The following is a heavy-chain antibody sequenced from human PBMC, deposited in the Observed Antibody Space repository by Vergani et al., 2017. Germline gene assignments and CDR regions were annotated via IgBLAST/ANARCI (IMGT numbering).Heavy chain of an antibody. CDR1: GYTFTSYG. D-gene: IGHD6-6*01. V-gene: IGHV1-18*04. CDR3: ARDSYSSSSSYYYGMDD. J-gene: IGHJ6*02. Sequence: QVQLVQSGAEVKKPGASVKVSCKASGYTFTSYGISWVRQAPGQGLEWMGWISAYNGKTNYAQKLQGRVTMTTDTSTSTSYMELRSLRSDDTAVYYCARDSYSSSSSYYYGMDDGGQGTTVTVS. CDR2: ISAYNGKT.